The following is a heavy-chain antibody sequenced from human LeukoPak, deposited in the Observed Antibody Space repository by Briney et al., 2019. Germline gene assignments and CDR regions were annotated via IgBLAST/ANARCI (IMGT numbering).Heavy chain of an antibody. Sequence: GGSLRLSCAASGFTFSSYAMSWVRQAPGKGLEWVSAISGSGGSTYYAASVKGRFTISRDNSKNTLYLQMNSLRAEDTAVYYCVGGEDLEATVTISYYYYGMDVWGQGTTVTVSS. V-gene: IGHV3-23*01. CDR3: VGGEDLEATVTISYYYYGMDV. D-gene: IGHD4-11*01. CDR1: GFTFSSYA. CDR2: ISGSGGST. J-gene: IGHJ6*02.